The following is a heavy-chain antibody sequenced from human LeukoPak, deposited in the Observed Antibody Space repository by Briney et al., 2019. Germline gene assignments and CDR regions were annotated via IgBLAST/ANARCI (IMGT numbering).Heavy chain of an antibody. CDR2: IIPIFGIA. J-gene: IGHJ2*01. Sequence: ASVKVSCKASGGTFSSYAISWVRQAPGQGLEWMGRIIPIFGIASYAQKFQGRVTTTADKSTSTAYMELSSLRSEDTAVYYCARVRCSGGSCYSLDWYFDLWGRGTLVTVSS. V-gene: IGHV1-69*04. CDR1: GGTFSSYA. D-gene: IGHD2-15*01. CDR3: ARVRCSGGSCYSLDWYFDL.